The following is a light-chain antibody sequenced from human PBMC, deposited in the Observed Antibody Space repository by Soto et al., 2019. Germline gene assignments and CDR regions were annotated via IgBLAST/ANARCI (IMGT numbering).Light chain of an antibody. V-gene: IGLV4-69*02. J-gene: IGLJ3*02. Sequence: QLVLTQSPSASASLGASVKLTCTLSSGHRSYAIAWHQQQPEKGPRYLMKVNSDGTHIKGDGIPDRFSGSSSGAERYLTIFSLQSEDEADYYCQTWDTGIWVFGGGTQLTVL. CDR1: SGHRSYA. CDR2: VNSDGTH. CDR3: QTWDTGIWV.